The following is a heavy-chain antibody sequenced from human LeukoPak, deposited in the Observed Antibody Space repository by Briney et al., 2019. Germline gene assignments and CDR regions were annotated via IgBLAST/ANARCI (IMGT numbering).Heavy chain of an antibody. V-gene: IGHV4-34*01. CDR2: INHSGST. D-gene: IGHD3-10*01. CDR1: GGSFSGHY. J-gene: IGHJ4*02. Sequence: SETLSLTCAVYGGSFSGHYWSWIRQPPGKGLEWIGEINHSGSTNYNPSLKSRVTISVDTSKNQFSLKLSSVTAADTAVYYCARVGYYYGPLWGQGTLVTVSS. CDR3: ARVGYYYGPL.